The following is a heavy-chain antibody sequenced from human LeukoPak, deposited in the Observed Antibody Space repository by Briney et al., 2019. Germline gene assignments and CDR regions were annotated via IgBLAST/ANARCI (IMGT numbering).Heavy chain of an antibody. D-gene: IGHD2/OR15-2a*01. Sequence: GGSLRLSCAASGFTFSNYAMSWVRQAPGKGLECVSGISGSGGSTYYADSAKGRFTISRDNSKNTLFLQMNSLRAEDTAVYYCAKDIHWEVLSGFDYWGQGTLVTVSS. CDR3: AKDIHWEVLSGFDY. J-gene: IGHJ4*02. CDR2: ISGSGGST. V-gene: IGHV3-23*01. CDR1: GFTFSNYA.